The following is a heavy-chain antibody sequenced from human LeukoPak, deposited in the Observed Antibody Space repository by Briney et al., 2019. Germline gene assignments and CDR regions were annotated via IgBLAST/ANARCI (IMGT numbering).Heavy chain of an antibody. Sequence: GGSLRLSCAASGFTFSSYSMNWVRQAPGKGLEWVSSISSSSSYIYYADSVKGRFTITRDNAKNSLYLQINSLRAEDTAVYYCARPPYSSSWPFDYWGQGTLVTVSS. D-gene: IGHD6-13*01. CDR1: GFTFSSYS. CDR3: ARPPYSSSWPFDY. V-gene: IGHV3-21*01. J-gene: IGHJ4*02. CDR2: ISSSSSYI.